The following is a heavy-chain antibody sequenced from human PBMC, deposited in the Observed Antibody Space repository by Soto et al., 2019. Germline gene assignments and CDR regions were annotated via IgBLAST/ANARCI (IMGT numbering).Heavy chain of an antibody. Sequence: ASVKVSCKASGYTFTGYYMHWVRQAPGQGLEWMGWINPNSGGTNYAQKFQGRVTMTRDTSISTAYMELSRLRSDDTAVYYCASAPNTYSSSSGGFDLGGQGILVTVSS. J-gene: IGHJ5*02. CDR3: ASAPNTYSSSSGGFDL. D-gene: IGHD6-6*01. CDR1: GYTFTGYY. CDR2: INPNSGGT. V-gene: IGHV1-2*02.